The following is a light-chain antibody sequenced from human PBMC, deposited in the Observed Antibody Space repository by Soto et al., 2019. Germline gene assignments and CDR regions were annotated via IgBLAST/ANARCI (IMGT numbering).Light chain of an antibody. CDR2: AES. CDR1: QSSSSY. J-gene: IGKJ2*01. V-gene: IGKV1-39*01. Sequence: DIQMTQSPSSRSASVGDRVTITCRASQSSSSYLNWYQQKPGKAPKLLIYAESSLQSGVPSRFSGSGSGTDFTSTISSLQHEDVATYYCQQSYSNPRTFGQGTKLEIK. CDR3: QQSYSNPRT.